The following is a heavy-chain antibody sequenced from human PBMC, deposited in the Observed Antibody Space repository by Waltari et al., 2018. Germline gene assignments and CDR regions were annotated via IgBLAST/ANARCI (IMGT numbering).Heavy chain of an antibody. D-gene: IGHD3-22*01. CDR1: GGSFSGYY. Sequence: QVQLQQWGAGLLKPSETLSLTCAVYGGSFSGYYWSWIRQPPGKGLEWIGEINQSGSTNYNPSLKSRVTISVDTSKNQFSLKLSSVTAADTAVYYCYLTRGYRPIDYWGQGTLVTVSS. CDR2: INQSGST. J-gene: IGHJ4*02. CDR3: YLTRGYRPIDY. V-gene: IGHV4-34*01.